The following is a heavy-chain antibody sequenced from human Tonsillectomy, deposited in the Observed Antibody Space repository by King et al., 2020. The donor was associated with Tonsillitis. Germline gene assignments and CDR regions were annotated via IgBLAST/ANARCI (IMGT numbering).Heavy chain of an antibody. CDR3: ARARGGSYLFAY. CDR2: INPNSGGT. Sequence: QLVQSGAEVKKPGASVKVSCKASGYTFTGYYIHWVRQAPGQGLEWMGWINPNSGGTDYAQKFQGRVTMTRDTFITTAYMDLSRLMTDDTALYYCARARGGSYLFAYWGQGTLVTVSS. D-gene: IGHD1-26*01. J-gene: IGHJ4*02. CDR1: GYTFTGYY. V-gene: IGHV1-2*02.